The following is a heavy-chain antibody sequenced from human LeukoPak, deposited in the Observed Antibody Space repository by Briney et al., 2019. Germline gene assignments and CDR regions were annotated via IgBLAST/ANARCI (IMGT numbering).Heavy chain of an antibody. D-gene: IGHD2-2*01. V-gene: IGHV1-2*02. J-gene: IGHJ4*02. Sequence: GASLKVSCKASGYTFTGYYMHWVRQAPGHGLEWMGWINPNSGGTNYAQKFQGRVTMTRDTFISTAYMELSRLRSDDTAVYYCARAPAKFVVVPGGLDYWGQGTLVTVSS. CDR3: ARAPAKFVVVPGGLDY. CDR1: GYTFTGYY. CDR2: INPNSGGT.